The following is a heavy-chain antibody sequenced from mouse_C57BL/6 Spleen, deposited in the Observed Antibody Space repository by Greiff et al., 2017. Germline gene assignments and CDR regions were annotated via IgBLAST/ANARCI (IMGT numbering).Heavy chain of an antibody. D-gene: IGHD1-1*01. J-gene: IGHJ2*01. CDR1: GFTFSDYG. V-gene: IGHV5-17*01. CDR2: ISSGSSTI. Sequence: DVKLVESGGGLVKPGGSLKLSCAASGFTFSDYGMHWVRQAPEKGLEWVAYISSGSSTIYYADTVKGRFTISRDNAKNTLFLQMTSRRSEDTAMYYCASGRDYVFDYWGQGTTLTVSS. CDR3: ASGRDYVFDY.